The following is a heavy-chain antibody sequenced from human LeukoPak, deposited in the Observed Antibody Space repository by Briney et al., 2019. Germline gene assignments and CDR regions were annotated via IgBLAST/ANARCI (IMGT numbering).Heavy chain of an antibody. J-gene: IGHJ4*02. CDR3: ARQNSGYDPTMPDY. CDR1: GYTFTSYG. V-gene: IGHV1-18*01. CDR2: ISAYNGNT. Sequence: ASVKVSCKASGYTFTSYGISWVRQAPGQGLEWMGWISAYNGNTNYAQKLLGRVTMTTDTSTSTAYMELRSLRSDDTAVYYCARQNSGYDPTMPDYWGQGTLVTVSS. D-gene: IGHD5-12*01.